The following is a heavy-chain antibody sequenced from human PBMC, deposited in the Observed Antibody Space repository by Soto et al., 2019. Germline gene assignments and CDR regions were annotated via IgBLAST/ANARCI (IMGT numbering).Heavy chain of an antibody. D-gene: IGHD3-3*01. J-gene: IGHJ6*02. CDR3: ARGGRIFGVVTKGMDV. V-gene: IGHV1-69*01. CDR2: IIPIFGTA. CDR1: GGTFSSYA. Sequence: QVQLGQSGAEVKKHGSSVKVSCKASGGTFSSYAISWVRQAPGQGLEWMGGIIPIFGTANYAQKFQGRVTITVDESTSTAYMERSSLRSEDTAVYYCARGGRIFGVVTKGMDVWGQGTTVTVSS.